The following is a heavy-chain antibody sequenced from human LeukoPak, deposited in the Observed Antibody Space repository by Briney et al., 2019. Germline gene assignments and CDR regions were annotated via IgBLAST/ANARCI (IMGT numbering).Heavy chain of an antibody. CDR3: ARGLRFLEWLRQGNWFDP. V-gene: IGHV1-8*01. D-gene: IGHD3-3*01. Sequence: ASVKASCKASGYTFTSYDINWVRQATGQGLEWMGWMNPNSGNTGYAQKFQGRVTMTRNTSISTAYMELSSLRSEDTAVYYCARGLRFLEWLRQGNWFDPWGQGTLVTVSS. J-gene: IGHJ5*02. CDR1: GYTFTSYD. CDR2: MNPNSGNT.